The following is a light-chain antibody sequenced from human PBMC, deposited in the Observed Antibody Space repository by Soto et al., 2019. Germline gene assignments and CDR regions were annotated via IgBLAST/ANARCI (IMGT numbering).Light chain of an antibody. J-gene: IGKJ1*01. Sequence: MSHSPAALSVKQGERATLSCRASQSVSSYLAWYQQKPGQAPRLLIYGASTRATDIPARFSGSGSGTEFTLTISSLQSEDSGVYCCQEYNHWPRTFGQVTKVDIK. CDR2: GAS. V-gene: IGKV3-15*01. CDR3: QEYNHWPRT. CDR1: QSVSSY.